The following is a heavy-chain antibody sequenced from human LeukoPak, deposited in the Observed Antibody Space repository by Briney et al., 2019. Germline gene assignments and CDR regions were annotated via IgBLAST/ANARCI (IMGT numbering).Heavy chain of an antibody. D-gene: IGHD2-21*01. V-gene: IGHV1-24*01. CDR1: GYTLTELS. Sequence: ASVKVSCKVSGYTLTELSMHWVRQAPGKGLEWMGGFDPEDGETIYAQKFQGRVTMTEDTSTDTAYMELSSLRSEDTAVYYCSTELLNYYYMDVWGKGTTVTVSS. CDR2: FDPEDGET. CDR3: STELLNYYYMDV. J-gene: IGHJ6*03.